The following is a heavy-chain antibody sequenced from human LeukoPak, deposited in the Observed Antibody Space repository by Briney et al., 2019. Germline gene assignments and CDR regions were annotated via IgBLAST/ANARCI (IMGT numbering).Heavy chain of an antibody. CDR2: IYNSGNT. J-gene: IGHJ4*02. V-gene: IGHV4-39*01. CDR3: ARRVYGRYYFDY. Sequence: SETLSLTCTVSGGSISSSGYYWGWIRQPPGKGLEWIGSIYNSGNTYYNSSLKSRVTILLETPKNQFSLKLSSVTAADTAVYYCARRVYGRYYFDYWGQGTLVTVSS. D-gene: IGHD4-17*01. CDR1: GGSISSSGYY.